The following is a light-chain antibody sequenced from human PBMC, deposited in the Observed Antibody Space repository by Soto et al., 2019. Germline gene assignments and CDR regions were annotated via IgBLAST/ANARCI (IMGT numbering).Light chain of an antibody. CDR1: QGISSY. CDR2: AAS. V-gene: IGKV1-8*01. Sequence: AIRMTQSPASLSASTGDRVTITCRASQGISSYLASYQQKPGKAPKLLIYAASTLQSGVPSRFSGSGSGTDFTLTISCLQSEDFATYYCQQYYSYPQTFGGGTKVEIK. CDR3: QQYYSYPQT. J-gene: IGKJ4*01.